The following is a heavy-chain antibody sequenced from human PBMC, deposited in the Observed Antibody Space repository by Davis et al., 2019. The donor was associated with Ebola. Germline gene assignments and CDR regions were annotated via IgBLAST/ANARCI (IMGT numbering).Heavy chain of an antibody. CDR2: INPYSGGA. D-gene: IGHD3-10*01. Sequence: AASVKVSCKASGYTFTNYYIHWVRQAPGQGLEWMGRINPYSGGANYAQKFQGRVTMTRDTSISTASMELSRLRSDDTAVYYCARLSFGEVGFDYWGQGTLVTVSS. V-gene: IGHV1-2*06. CDR1: GYTFTNYY. CDR3: ARLSFGEVGFDY. J-gene: IGHJ4*02.